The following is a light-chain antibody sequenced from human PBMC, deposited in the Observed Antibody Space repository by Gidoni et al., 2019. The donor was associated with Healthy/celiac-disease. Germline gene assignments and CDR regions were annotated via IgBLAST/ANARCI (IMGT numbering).Light chain of an antibody. CDR3: AAGDDSMNGQV. V-gene: IGLV1-44*01. J-gene: IGLJ2*01. Sequence: QSVLTHPPPTSGTPGQGLTNACSGSSSNIGSNTVNWYQQLPGTAPKLLIFSNNQRPSGVLDRFFGAKSGASAALATSGLQSEDEADYYCAAGDDSMNGQVFGGGTKLTVL. CDR1: SSNIGSNT. CDR2: SNN.